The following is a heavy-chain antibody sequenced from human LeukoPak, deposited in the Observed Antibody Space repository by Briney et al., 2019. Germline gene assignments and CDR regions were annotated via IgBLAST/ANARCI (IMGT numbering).Heavy chain of an antibody. CDR1: GFTFSSYS. CDR2: ISSSSSYI. V-gene: IGHV3-21*01. Sequence: GGSLRLPCAASGFTFSSYSMNWVRQAPGKGLEWVSSISSSSSYIYYADSVKGRFTISRDNAKNSLYLQMNSLRAEDTAVYYCARDGGITMVRGVITYWGQGTLVTVSS. D-gene: IGHD3-10*01. J-gene: IGHJ4*02. CDR3: ARDGGITMVRGVITY.